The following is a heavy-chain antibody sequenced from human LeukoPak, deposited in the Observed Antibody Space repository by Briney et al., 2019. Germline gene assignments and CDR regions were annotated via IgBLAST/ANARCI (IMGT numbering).Heavy chain of an antibody. CDR2: ISGSGGST. CDR1: GFTFSSYA. V-gene: IGHV3-23*01. Sequence: GGSLRLSCAASGFTFSSYAMSWVRQAPGKGLEWVSAISGSGGSTYYADSVKGRFTISRDNSKNTLYLQMNSLRAEDTAVYYCAKEETTYYYDSSGYYRRGAFDYWGQGTLVTVSS. CDR3: AKEETTYYYDSSGYYRRGAFDY. J-gene: IGHJ4*02. D-gene: IGHD3-22*01.